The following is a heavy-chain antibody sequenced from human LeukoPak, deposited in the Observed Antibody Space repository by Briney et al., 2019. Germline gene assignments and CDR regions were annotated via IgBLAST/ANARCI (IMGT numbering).Heavy chain of an antibody. CDR2: IYYSGGT. CDR1: GGSISSGGYY. Sequence: SQTLSLTCTVSGGSISSGGYYWSWIRQPPGKGLEWIGYIYYSGGTNYNPSLKSRVTISVDTSKNQFSLKLSSVTAADTAVYYCARDLGIGGFDYWGQGTLVTVSS. CDR3: ARDLGIGGFDY. J-gene: IGHJ4*02. D-gene: IGHD3-16*01. V-gene: IGHV4-61*08.